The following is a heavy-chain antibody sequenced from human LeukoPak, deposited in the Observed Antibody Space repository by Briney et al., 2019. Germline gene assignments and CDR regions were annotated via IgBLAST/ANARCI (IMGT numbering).Heavy chain of an antibody. V-gene: IGHV4-39*07. Sequence: SETLSLTCTVSGGSISSSSYYWGWIRQPPGKGLEWIGSMYYSGSTYYNPSLKSRVTISVDTSKNQFSLKLSSVTAADTAVYYCVRALPNSNWSQGRNYFDYWGQGTLVTVSS. CDR1: GGSISSSSYY. CDR2: MYYSGST. J-gene: IGHJ4*02. D-gene: IGHD6-13*01. CDR3: VRALPNSNWSQGRNYFDY.